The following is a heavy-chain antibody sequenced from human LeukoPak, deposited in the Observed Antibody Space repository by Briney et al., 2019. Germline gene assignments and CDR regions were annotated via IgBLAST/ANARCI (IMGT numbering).Heavy chain of an antibody. J-gene: IGHJ4*02. D-gene: IGHD6-13*01. CDR2: ISGSGGST. CDR1: GFTFSSYG. V-gene: IGHV3-23*01. CDR3: AKDRSSSWEIDY. Sequence: GGSLRLSCAASGFTFSSYGMSWVRQAPGKGLEWVSAISGSGGSTYYADSVKGRFTISRDNSKNTLYLQMNSLRAEDTAVYYCAKDRSSSWEIDYWGQGTLVTVSS.